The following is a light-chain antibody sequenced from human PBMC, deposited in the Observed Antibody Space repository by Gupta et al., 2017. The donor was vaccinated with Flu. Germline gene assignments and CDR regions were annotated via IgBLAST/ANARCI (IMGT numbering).Light chain of an antibody. CDR1: SSDVGGYNH. Sequence: QSALTQPRSVSGSPGQSVTISCTGTSSDVGGYNHVSWYQQHPGKAPKLMIYDVSKRPSGVPDRFSGSKSGNTASLTISGLQAEDEADYYCCSYAGSYTWMFGGGTKLTVL. J-gene: IGLJ3*02. CDR2: DVS. CDR3: CSYAGSYTWM. V-gene: IGLV2-11*01.